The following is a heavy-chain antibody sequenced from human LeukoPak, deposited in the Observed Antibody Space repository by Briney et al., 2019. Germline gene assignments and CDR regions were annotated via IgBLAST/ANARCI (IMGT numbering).Heavy chain of an antibody. V-gene: IGHV4-31*03. D-gene: IGHD6-13*01. J-gene: IGHJ4*02. CDR2: IYYSGST. CDR1: GGSISSGCYY. Sequence: SETLSLTCTVSGGSISSGCYYWSWIRQHPGKGLEWIGYIYYSGSTYYNPSLKSRVTISVDTSKNQFSLKLSSVTAADTAVYYCARGGYRSSWTSFDYWGQGTLVTVSS. CDR3: ARGGYRSSWTSFDY.